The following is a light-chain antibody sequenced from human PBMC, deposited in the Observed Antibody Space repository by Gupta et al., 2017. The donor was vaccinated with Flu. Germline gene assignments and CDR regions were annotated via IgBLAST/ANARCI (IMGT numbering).Light chain of an antibody. Sequence: SYELTQPPSVSVSPGQTASITCSGDKLGNKFACWYQQKPGQYPGWGRDQEKKRPSGIPDRGSGSNSGNNAYTNISGTQATDESDFVCQESDRSTEFGVGGGTKLTGL. CDR3: QESDRSTEFG. CDR2: QEK. J-gene: IGLJ2*01. CDR1: KLGNKF. V-gene: IGLV3-1*01.